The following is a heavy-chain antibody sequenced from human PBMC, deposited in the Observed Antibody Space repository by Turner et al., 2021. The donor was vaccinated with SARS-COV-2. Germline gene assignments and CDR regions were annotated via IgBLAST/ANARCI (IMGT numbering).Heavy chain of an antibody. CDR2: IYYSGST. CDR1: GGSISSYY. Sequence: QLQLQESGPGLVKPSETLSLTCTVSGGSISSYYWNWIRQPPGKGLEWIGYIYYSGSTNYNPSLKSRVTISVDMSKNQFSLKLSSVTAADTAVYYCARATWLRGEVDYWGQGTLVTVSS. CDR3: ARATWLRGEVDY. V-gene: IGHV4-59*01. D-gene: IGHD5-12*01. J-gene: IGHJ4*02.